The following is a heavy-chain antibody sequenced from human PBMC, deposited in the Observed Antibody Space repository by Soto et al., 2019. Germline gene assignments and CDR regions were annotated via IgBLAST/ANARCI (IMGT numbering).Heavy chain of an antibody. D-gene: IGHD3-9*01. CDR3: ARTGYDILTGHSWNIPLDF. J-gene: IGHJ4*02. CDR2: INAGNGHT. CDR1: GYTFKNYV. V-gene: IGHV1-3*05. Sequence: QVKLVQSGAEEKKPGASVKVSCTASGYTFKNYVVHWVRQAPGQSLEWMGWINAGNGHTKFSQKFQGRVTITRDTSANTAYMELSGLRSEDTAVYFCARTGYDILTGHSWNIPLDFWGQGTLVTVSS.